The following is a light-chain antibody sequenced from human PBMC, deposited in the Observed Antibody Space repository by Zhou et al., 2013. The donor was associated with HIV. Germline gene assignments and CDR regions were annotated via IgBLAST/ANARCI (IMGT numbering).Light chain of an antibody. J-gene: IGKJ3*01. CDR2: GAS. CDR1: QSVSSSY. V-gene: IGKV3-20*01. CDR3: QHYYSYPFT. Sequence: EIVLTQSPGTLSLSPGERATLSCRASQSVSSSYLAWYQHKPGQAPRLLIYGASSRATGIPDRFSGSGSGTDFTLTISCLQSEDFATYYCQHYYSYPFTFGPGTKVDIK.